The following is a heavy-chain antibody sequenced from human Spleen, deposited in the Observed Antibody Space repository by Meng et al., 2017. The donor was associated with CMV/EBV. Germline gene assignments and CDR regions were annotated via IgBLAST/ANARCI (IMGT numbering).Heavy chain of an antibody. CDR2: ISSSSSYI. CDR1: GFTFSSYS. D-gene: IGHD3-3*01. Sequence: LSLTCAASGFTFSSYSMNWVRQAPGKGLEWVSSISSSSSYIYYADSVKGRFTISRDNAKNSLYLQMNSLRAEDTAVYYCARATSGLDAFDIWGQGTMVTVSS. CDR3: ARATSGLDAFDI. J-gene: IGHJ3*02. V-gene: IGHV3-21*01.